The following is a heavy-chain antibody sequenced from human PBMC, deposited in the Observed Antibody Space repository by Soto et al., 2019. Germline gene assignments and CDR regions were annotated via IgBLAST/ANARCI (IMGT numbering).Heavy chain of an antibody. CDR1: GGLFSSFA. CDR2: IIPVFGTT. J-gene: IGHJ4*02. Sequence: QERLVQSGAEVKKPGSSMKISCKASGGLFSSFAISWVRQAPGRGLEWMGEIIPVFGTTNYAQNFQDRVTITADQSTNTAYMELSSLRYEDTAIYYCAMGGSPYVWFNEFWGQGALVTVTS. CDR3: AMGGSPYVWFNEF. V-gene: IGHV1-69*01. D-gene: IGHD1-26*01.